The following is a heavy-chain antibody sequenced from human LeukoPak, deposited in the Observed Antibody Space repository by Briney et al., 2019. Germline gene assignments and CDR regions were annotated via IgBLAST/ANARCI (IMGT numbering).Heavy chain of an antibody. CDR3: ARDGAAYYYDSSGYYLDY. J-gene: IGHJ4*02. D-gene: IGHD3-22*01. V-gene: IGHV3-21*01. Sequence: GGSLRLSCAASGFTFSSYSMNWVRQAPGKGLEWVSSISSSSSYTYYADSVKGRFTISRDNAKNSLYLQMNSLRAEDTAVYYCARDGAAYYYDSSGYYLDYWGQGTLVTVSS. CDR1: GFTFSSYS. CDR2: ISSSSSYT.